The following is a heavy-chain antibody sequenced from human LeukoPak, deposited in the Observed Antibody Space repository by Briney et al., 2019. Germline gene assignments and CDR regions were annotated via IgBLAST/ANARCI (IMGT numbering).Heavy chain of an antibody. D-gene: IGHD3-9*01. J-gene: IGHJ4*02. CDR2: ISGSGGST. Sequence: GGSLRLSCAASGFTFSSYAMSWVRQAPGKGLEWVSAISGSGGSTYYADSVKGRFTISRDNSKNTLYLQMNSLRAEDTAVYYCAKHTPRRGYDILTGQADYWGQGTLVTVSS. V-gene: IGHV3-23*01. CDR3: AKHTPRRGYDILTGQADY. CDR1: GFTFSSYA.